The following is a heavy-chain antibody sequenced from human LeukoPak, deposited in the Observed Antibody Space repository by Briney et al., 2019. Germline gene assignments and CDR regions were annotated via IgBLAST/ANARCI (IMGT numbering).Heavy chain of an antibody. V-gene: IGHV3-74*01. CDR1: GFTFSSYW. J-gene: IGHJ6*02. Sequence: GGSLRPSCAASGFTFSSYWMHWVRQAPGKGLVWVSRINSDGSSTSYADSVKGRFTISRDNAKNTLYLQMNSLRAEDTAVYYCARDPPITMIEDYYYGMDVWGQGTTVTVSS. CDR2: INSDGSST. CDR3: ARDPPITMIEDYYYGMDV. D-gene: IGHD3-22*01.